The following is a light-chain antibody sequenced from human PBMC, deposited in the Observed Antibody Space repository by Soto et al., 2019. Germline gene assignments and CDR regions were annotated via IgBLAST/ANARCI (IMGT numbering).Light chain of an antibody. CDR1: SSDVGGYNY. V-gene: IGLV2-11*01. CDR3: CSSTDTYTLV. CDR2: DVS. Sequence: QSALTQPRSVSGSPGQSVTISCTGTSSDVGGYNYVSWYQQHPGKAPRLIIYDVSQRPSGVLGRFSGSKSGNTASLTISGLQAEDEADYSCCSSTDTYTLVFGTGTKVTVL. J-gene: IGLJ1*01.